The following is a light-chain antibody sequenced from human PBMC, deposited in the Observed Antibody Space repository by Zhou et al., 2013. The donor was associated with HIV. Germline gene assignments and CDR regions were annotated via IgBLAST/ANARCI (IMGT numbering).Light chain of an antibody. Sequence: DIQMTQSPSSLSASLGDKVTITCRASQNISYYLNWYQHKPGRAPNLLIYAASNLQSGVPSGFIGSGSGTDFTLTISSLQPEDFATYFCQQTYSVPRTFGQGTDGGNQT. CDR2: AAS. CDR3: QQTYSVPRT. CDR1: QNISYY. V-gene: IGKV1-39*01. J-gene: IGKJ1*01.